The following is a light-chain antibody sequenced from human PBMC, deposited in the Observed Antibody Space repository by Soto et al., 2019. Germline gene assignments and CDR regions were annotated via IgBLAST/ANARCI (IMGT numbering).Light chain of an antibody. J-gene: IGKJ1*01. CDR2: DAS. CDR1: QGISNY. CDR3: QKYNFSPRT. Sequence: DIQMTQSPSSLSASVGDRVTMTCRASQGISNYLAWYQQKPGKVPKLLIYDASTLQSGVPSRFSGSGSGTDFTLTTSSLQPEDVATYYCQKYNFSPRTFGQGTKVDIK. V-gene: IGKV1-27*01.